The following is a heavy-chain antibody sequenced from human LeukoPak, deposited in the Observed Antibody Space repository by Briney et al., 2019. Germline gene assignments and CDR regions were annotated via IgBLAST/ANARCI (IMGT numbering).Heavy chain of an antibody. D-gene: IGHD7-27*01. Sequence: PSETLSLTCAVYGGSFSGYYWSWIRQPPGKGLEWIGEINHSGSTNYNPSLKSRVTISVDTSKNQFSLKLSSVTAADTAVYYCARLGRLTGKALDYWGQGTLVTVSS. CDR3: ARLGRLTGKALDY. CDR1: GGSFSGYY. V-gene: IGHV4-34*09. CDR2: INHSGST. J-gene: IGHJ4*02.